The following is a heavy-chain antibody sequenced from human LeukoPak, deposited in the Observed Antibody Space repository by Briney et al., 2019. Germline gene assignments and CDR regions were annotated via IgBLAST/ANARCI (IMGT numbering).Heavy chain of an antibody. CDR1: GFTFSSYG. J-gene: IGHJ6*03. CDR2: IRYDGSNK. V-gene: IGHV3-30*02. D-gene: IGHD3-16*01. Sequence: PGGSLRLSCAASGFTFSSYGMHWVRQAPGKGLEWVAIIRYDGSNKYYADSVKGRFTISRDNSKNTLYLQMNSLRAEDTAVYYCAKDQKGWPWGYYYYYMDVWGKGTTVTVSS. CDR3: AKDQKGWPWGYYYYYMDV.